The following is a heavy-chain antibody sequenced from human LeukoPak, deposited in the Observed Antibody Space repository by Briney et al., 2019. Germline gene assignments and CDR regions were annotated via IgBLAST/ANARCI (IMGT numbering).Heavy chain of an antibody. CDR2: IRGDTSRL. Sequence: GGSLRLSCVASGFSIGPFWMTWVRQAPGKGLEWVANIRGDTSRLYYVDSVKGRFTISRDNAKNSLYLQMSNLRAEDTSVYYCARDRNYCSSDRCYDVFDIWGQGTMVTVSS. CDR3: ARDRNYCSSDRCYDVFDI. CDR1: GFSIGPFW. V-gene: IGHV3-7*01. D-gene: IGHD6-19*01. J-gene: IGHJ3*02.